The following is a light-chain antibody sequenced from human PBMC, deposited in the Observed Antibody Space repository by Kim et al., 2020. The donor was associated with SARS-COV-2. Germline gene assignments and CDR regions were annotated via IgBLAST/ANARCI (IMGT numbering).Light chain of an antibody. CDR1: SSNIGSNT. Sequence: GQWVTISCTGSSSNIGSNTVIWYQQLPGTAPKLLIYSNNQRPSGVPDRFSGSRSGTSASLAISGVQSEDEADYYCAAWDDSRNGYVFGTGTKVTVL. CDR3: AAWDDSRNGYV. J-gene: IGLJ1*01. CDR2: SNN. V-gene: IGLV1-44*01.